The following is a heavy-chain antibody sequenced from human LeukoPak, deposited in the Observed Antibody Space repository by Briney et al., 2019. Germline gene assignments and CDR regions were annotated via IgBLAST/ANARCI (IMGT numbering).Heavy chain of an antibody. J-gene: IGHJ4*02. D-gene: IGHD3-10*01. CDR1: GASISSHY. CDR3: ARQSAGSYVYFDL. V-gene: IGHV4-4*07. CDR2: MSISGNT. Sequence: SGTLSLTCTISGASISSHYYSWLRQSAGQGLEWIGRMSISGNTNYNPALKRRVTISGDKSKNQFSLKLSSVNAADTAMYYCARQSAGSYVYFDLWGQGTLVTVSS.